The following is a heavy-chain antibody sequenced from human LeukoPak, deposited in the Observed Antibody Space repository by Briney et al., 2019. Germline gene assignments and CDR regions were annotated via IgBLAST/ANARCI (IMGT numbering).Heavy chain of an antibody. V-gene: IGHV4-59*01. CDR3: ARQGWDYDFWSGYEVY. D-gene: IGHD3-3*01. CDR2: IYYSGST. CDR1: GGSISSYY. Sequence: SETLSLTCTVSGGSISSYYWSWIRQPPGKGLEWIGYIYYSGSTNYNPSLKSRVTISVDTSKNQFSLKLSSVTAADTAVYYCARQGWDYDFWSGYEVYWGQGTLVTVSS. J-gene: IGHJ4*02.